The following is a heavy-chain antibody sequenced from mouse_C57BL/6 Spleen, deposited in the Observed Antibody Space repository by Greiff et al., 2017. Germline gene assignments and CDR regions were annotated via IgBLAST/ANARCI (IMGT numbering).Heavy chain of an antibody. CDR3: ARDGAYYAMDY. V-gene: IGHV1-82*01. J-gene: IGHJ4*01. CDR2: IYPGDGDT. CDR1: GYAFSSSW. Sequence: QVQLQQSGPELVKPGASVKISCKASGYAFSSSWLNWVKQRPGKGLEWIGRIYPGDGDTNYNGKFKGKATLTADKSSSTAYMQLSSLTSEDSAVYFCARDGAYYAMDYWGQGTSVTVSS.